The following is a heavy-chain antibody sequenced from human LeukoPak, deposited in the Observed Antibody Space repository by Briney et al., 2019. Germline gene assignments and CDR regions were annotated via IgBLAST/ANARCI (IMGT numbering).Heavy chain of an antibody. V-gene: IGHV1-69*05. D-gene: IGHD5-24*01. Sequence: SVKVSCKASGGTFISYAISWVRQAPGQGLEWMGRIVPIFGTANYAQKFQGRVTITTDESTSTAYMELSSLRSEDTAVYYCARDREMATIWWGQGTLVTVSS. J-gene: IGHJ4*02. CDR2: IVPIFGTA. CDR1: GGTFISYA. CDR3: ARDREMATIW.